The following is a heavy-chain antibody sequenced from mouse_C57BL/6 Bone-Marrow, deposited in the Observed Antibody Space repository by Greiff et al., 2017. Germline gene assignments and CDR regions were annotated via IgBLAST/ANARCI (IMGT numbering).Heavy chain of an antibody. D-gene: IGHD1-1*01. Sequence: QVQLQQPGAELVRPGTSVKLSCKASGYTFTSYWMHWVKQRPGQGLEWIGVIDPSDSYTNYNQKFKGKATLTVDTSSSTAYMQLSSLTSEDSAVYYCAREDYYGSSYGGYFDYGGQGTTLTVSS. J-gene: IGHJ2*01. CDR2: IDPSDSYT. CDR1: GYTFTSYW. V-gene: IGHV1-59*01. CDR3: AREDYYGSSYGGYFDY.